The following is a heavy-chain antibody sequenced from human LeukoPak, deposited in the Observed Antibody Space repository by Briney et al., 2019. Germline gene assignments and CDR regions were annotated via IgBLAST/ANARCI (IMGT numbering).Heavy chain of an antibody. Sequence: PSETLSLTCAVYGRSFSGYYWSWIRQPPGKGLEWIGEINHSGSTNYNPSLKSRVTISVDTSKNQFSLKLSSVTAADTAVYYCARSYNWNPLDAFDIWGQGTMVTVSS. CDR2: INHSGST. J-gene: IGHJ3*02. CDR3: ARSYNWNPLDAFDI. D-gene: IGHD1-20*01. V-gene: IGHV4-34*01. CDR1: GRSFSGYY.